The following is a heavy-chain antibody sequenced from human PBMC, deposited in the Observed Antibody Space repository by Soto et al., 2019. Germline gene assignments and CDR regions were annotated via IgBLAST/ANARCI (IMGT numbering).Heavy chain of an antibody. CDR1: GFTFSSYW. D-gene: IGHD5-12*01. CDR2: IKQDGSEK. J-gene: IGHJ6*02. Sequence: GGSLRLSCAASGFTFSSYWMSWVRQAPGKGLEWVANIKQDGSEKYYVDSVKGRFTISRDNSKNTLYLQMNSLRAEDTAVYYCAKRKDGYNSDYYGMDVWGQGTTVTVSS. CDR3: AKRKDGYNSDYYGMDV. V-gene: IGHV3-7*03.